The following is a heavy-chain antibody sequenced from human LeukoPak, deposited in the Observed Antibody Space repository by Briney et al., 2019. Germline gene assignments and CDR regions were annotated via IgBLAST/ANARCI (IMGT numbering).Heavy chain of an antibody. J-gene: IGHJ4*02. V-gene: IGHV4-31*03. CDR2: IHPSGML. Sequence: SETLSLTCTVSGASFNSDDQYWNWLRQSPGKGLKWIGSIHPSGMLYNNPSLESRVTMSRDTSKNQISLNLNSVTAADTAVYFCSRGLDSRKLGYWGQGILVTVSS. D-gene: IGHD3-22*01. CDR3: SRGLDSRKLGY. CDR1: GASFNSDDQY.